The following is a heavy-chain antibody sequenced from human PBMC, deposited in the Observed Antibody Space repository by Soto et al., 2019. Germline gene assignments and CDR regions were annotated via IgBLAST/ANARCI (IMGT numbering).Heavy chain of an antibody. V-gene: IGHV3-23*01. J-gene: IGHJ1*01. CDR3: AKVALYYYDAPRAEYFQH. CDR2: ISGSGGST. Sequence: LRLSCAASGFTFSSYAMSWVRQAPGKGLEWVSAISGSGGSTYYADSVKGRFTISRDNSKNTLYLQMNSLRAEDTAVYYCAKVALYYYDAPRAEYFQHWGQGTLVTVSS. CDR1: GFTFSSYA. D-gene: IGHD3-22*01.